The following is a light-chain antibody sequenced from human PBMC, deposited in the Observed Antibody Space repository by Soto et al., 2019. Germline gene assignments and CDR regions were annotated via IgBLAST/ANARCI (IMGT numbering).Light chain of an antibody. V-gene: IGKV1D-12*01. Sequence: DIQMTQSPSSVSASVGDRVTITCRASQYISTWLAWYQQKPGKAPKLLIYAASSLQSGVPSRFSGSASGTDFTLTISSLQPEDFATYFCQQASSFPPSFGPGTKVDIK. CDR2: AAS. CDR1: QYISTW. CDR3: QQASSFPPS. J-gene: IGKJ3*01.